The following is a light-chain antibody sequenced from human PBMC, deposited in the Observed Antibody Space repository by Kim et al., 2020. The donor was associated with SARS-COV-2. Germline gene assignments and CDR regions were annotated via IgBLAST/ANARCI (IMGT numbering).Light chain of an antibody. CDR3: CSYAGSYFK. CDR2: DVN. Sequence: QPALTQPRSVSGSPGQSVAISCTGTSSDVGGYNYVSWYQQHPGTAPKLMIYDVNKRPSGVPDRFSGSKSGNTASLTISGLQAEDEADYYCCSYAGSYFKFGGGTQLTVL. J-gene: IGLJ2*01. CDR1: SSDVGGYNY. V-gene: IGLV2-11*01.